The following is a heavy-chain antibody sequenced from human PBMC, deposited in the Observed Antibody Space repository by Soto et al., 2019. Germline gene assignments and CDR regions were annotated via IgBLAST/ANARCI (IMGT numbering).Heavy chain of an antibody. Sequence: QVQLQQWGAGLLKPSETLSLTCAVYGGFVSSGSYYWSWIRQPPGKGLEWIGEMSHSGGTHSNPSLKSRVTTSVDTSKNQFSLKTSSVTAADTALYYCARVERGTATTVVDAFDIWGPGTMVTVSS. D-gene: IGHD1-1*01. CDR3: ARVERGTATTVVDAFDI. CDR1: GGFVSSGSYY. V-gene: IGHV4-34*01. CDR2: MSHSGGT. J-gene: IGHJ3*02.